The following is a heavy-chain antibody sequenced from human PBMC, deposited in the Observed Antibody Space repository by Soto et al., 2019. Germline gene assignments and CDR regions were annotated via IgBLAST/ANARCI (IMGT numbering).Heavy chain of an antibody. Sequence: QVQLVESGGGVVQPGTSLRLSCAASGFTFSTSGMHWVRQAPGKGLEWVAFLSYDGSNKYYASSLKGRFTISRDNSKNTLFLQMDSLRAEDTAVYYCAKERLMITFGVDYWGQGTLVTVSS. CDR2: LSYDGSNK. V-gene: IGHV3-30*18. D-gene: IGHD3-16*01. J-gene: IGHJ4*02. CDR3: AKERLMITFGVDY. CDR1: GFTFSTSG.